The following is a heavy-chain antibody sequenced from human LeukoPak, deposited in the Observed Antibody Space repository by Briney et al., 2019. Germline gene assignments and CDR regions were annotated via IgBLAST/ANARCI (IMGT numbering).Heavy chain of an antibody. CDR3: ARGGYVWGNYRLDYFDY. CDR2: IGWNSGSI. CDR1: GFTFNDYA. J-gene: IGHJ4*02. D-gene: IGHD3-16*02. V-gene: IGHV3-9*01. Sequence: GGSLRLSCAASGFTFNDYAMHWVRQAPGKGLEWVSGIGWNSGSIGYADSVKGRFTISRDNAKNSLYLQMSSLGAEDTAVYYCARGGYVWGNYRLDYFDYWGQGTLVTVSS.